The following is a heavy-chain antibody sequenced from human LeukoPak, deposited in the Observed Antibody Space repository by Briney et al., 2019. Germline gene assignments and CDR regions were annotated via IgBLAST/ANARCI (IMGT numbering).Heavy chain of an antibody. V-gene: IGHV3-64*01. J-gene: IGHJ4*02. CDR2: ISSNGGST. CDR1: GFTFSSYA. CDR3: ARMHYFDY. Sequence: PGGSLRLSCAASGFTFSSYAMHWVRQAPGKGLEYVSSISSNGGSTFYANSVKGRFTISRDNSKNTLYLQMNSLRDEDTAVYYCARMHYFDYWGQGTLVTVSS.